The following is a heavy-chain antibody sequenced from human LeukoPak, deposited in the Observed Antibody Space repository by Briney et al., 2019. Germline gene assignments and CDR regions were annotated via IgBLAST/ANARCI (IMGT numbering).Heavy chain of an antibody. D-gene: IGHD6-6*01. CDR1: GGSISSGSYY. J-gene: IGHJ4*02. CDR3: AREDSSSSGSDY. V-gene: IGHV4-61*02. Sequence: SETLSLTCTVSGGSISSGSYYWSWIRQPAGKGLEWIGRIYTSGSTNYNPSLKSRVTISVDTSKNQFSLKLSSVTAADTAVYYCAREDSSSSGSDYWGQGTLVTVSP. CDR2: IYTSGST.